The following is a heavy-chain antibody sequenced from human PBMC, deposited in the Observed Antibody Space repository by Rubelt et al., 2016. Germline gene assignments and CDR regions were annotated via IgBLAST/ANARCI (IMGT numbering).Heavy chain of an antibody. CDR1: TFTSYG. D-gene: IGHD1-7*01. J-gene: IGHJ3*02. Sequence: TFTSYGISWVRQAPGQGLEWMGWISAYNGNTNYAQKLQGRVTMTTDTSTSTAYMELRSLRAEDTAVYYCARETRAFDIWGQGTMVTVSS. CDR2: ISAYNGNT. CDR3: ARETRAFDI. V-gene: IGHV1-18*01.